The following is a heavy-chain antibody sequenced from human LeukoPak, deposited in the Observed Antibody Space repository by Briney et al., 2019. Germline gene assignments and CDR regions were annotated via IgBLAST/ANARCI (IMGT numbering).Heavy chain of an antibody. CDR1: GFTFSSYS. V-gene: IGHV3-21*01. D-gene: IGHD4-17*01. Sequence: GGSLRLSCAASGFTFSSYSMNWVRQAPGKGLEWVSSISSSSSYIYYADSVKGRFTTSRDNAKNSLYLQMNSLRAEDTAVYYCARETTVTSYFDYWGQGTLVTVSS. CDR2: ISSSSSYI. J-gene: IGHJ4*02. CDR3: ARETTVTSYFDY.